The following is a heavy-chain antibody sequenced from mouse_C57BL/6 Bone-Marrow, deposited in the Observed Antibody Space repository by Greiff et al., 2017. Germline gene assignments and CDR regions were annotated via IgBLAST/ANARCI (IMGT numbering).Heavy chain of an antibody. J-gene: IGHJ2*01. CDR2: IHPNSGST. CDR1: GYTFTSYW. CDR3: ARDYSKGSYFDY. V-gene: IGHV1-64*01. D-gene: IGHD2-5*01. Sequence: VQLQQPGAELVKPGASVKLSCKASGYTFTSYWMHWVKQRPGQGLEWIGMIHPNSGSTNYNEKFKSKATLTVDKSSSTAYMQLSSLTSEDSAVYYCARDYSKGSYFDYWGQGTTLTVSS.